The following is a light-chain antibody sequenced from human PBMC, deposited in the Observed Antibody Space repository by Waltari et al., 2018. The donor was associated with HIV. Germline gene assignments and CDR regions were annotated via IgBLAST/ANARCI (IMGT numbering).Light chain of an antibody. Sequence: QSVLTHPPSVSGAPGQTVTISCTGSSSNIGARFDVHWYQQIPVTAPKLLMYGNNRPSRVPDRFTGSKSGTSASRAITGLQAEDEADYYCQTYDSSLSGSVVVGGGTKLTVL. CDR1: SSNIGARFD. V-gene: IGLV1-40*01. CDR3: QTYDSSLSGSVV. CDR2: GN. J-gene: IGLJ2*01.